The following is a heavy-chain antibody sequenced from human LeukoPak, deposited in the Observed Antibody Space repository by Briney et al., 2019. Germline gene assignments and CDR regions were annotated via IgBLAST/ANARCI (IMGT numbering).Heavy chain of an antibody. D-gene: IGHD5-12*01. V-gene: IGHV3-30*04. CDR1: GFTFSSYA. Sequence: PGGSLRLSCAASGFTFSSYAMHWVRQAPGKGLEWVAVISHDGSNKYYADSVKGRFTISRDNSKNTLYLQMNSLRAEDTAVYYCARASGYDPTPDYWGQGTLVTVSS. J-gene: IGHJ4*02. CDR2: ISHDGSNK. CDR3: ARASGYDPTPDY.